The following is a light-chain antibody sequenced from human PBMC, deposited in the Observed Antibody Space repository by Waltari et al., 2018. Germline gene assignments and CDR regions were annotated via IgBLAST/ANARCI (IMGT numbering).Light chain of an antibody. V-gene: IGKV1-12*01. CDR3: QRGNSLPPT. Sequence: EIQMTQSPSSVSASVGDRVTITCRASQAISRWLAWYQQKPGNSPNLLIYDASKLQSGVPSRFSGSGSGTDFTLTISSLRPEDSATYYCQRGNSLPPTFGQGTKVEIK. J-gene: IGKJ1*01. CDR1: QAISRW. CDR2: DAS.